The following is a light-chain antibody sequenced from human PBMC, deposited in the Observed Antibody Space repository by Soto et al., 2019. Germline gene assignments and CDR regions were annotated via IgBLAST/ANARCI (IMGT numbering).Light chain of an antibody. V-gene: IGLV7-43*01. CDR2: ATS. CDR3: LLFYGGAHV. Sequence: QSVVTQEPSLTVSPGGTVTLTCASSTGAVTSGNYPNWFQQKPGQAPRALIYATSNKYSSTPARFSGSLLGDKAALTLSGVQPEDEADYYCLLFYGGAHVFGPGTKLTVL. CDR1: TGAVTSGNY. J-gene: IGLJ1*01.